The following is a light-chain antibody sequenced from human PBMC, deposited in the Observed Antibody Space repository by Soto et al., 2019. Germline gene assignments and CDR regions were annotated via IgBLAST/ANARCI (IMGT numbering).Light chain of an antibody. CDR3: LQDYDYPRT. CDR2: GTS. CDR1: QGIRAD. Sequence: ALQMTQSPSSLSASVGDRVTIPCRASQGIRADLGWYQQKPGEAPKLLIYGTSTLHTGVPSRFSGSGSGADFTLTISSLQPEDFATYYCLQDYDYPRTFGQGTKVEIK. J-gene: IGKJ1*01. V-gene: IGKV1-6*01.